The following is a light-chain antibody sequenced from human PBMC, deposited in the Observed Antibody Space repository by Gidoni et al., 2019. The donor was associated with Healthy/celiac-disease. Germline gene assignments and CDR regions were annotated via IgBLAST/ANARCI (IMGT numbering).Light chain of an antibody. CDR1: QGIRND. CDR2: AAS. V-gene: IGKV1-6*01. Sequence: AIQMTPPPSSLSASVGDRVTITCRASQGIRNDLGWYQQKPGKAPKLLIYAASSLQSGVPSRFSGSGSGTDFTLTISSLQPEDFATYYCLQDYNYPRTFGQGTKLEIK. J-gene: IGKJ2*01. CDR3: LQDYNYPRT.